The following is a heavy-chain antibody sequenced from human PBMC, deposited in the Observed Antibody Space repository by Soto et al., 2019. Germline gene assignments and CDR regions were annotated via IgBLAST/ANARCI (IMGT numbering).Heavy chain of an antibody. CDR1: GFTFSSYS. V-gene: IGHV3-21*01. D-gene: IGHD2-15*01. Sequence: VQLVESGGGLVKPGGSLRLSCAASGFTFSSYSMNWVRQAPGKGLEWVSSISSSSSYIYYADSVKGRFTISRDNAKNSLYLQMNSLRAEDTAVYYCARGEITCSGGSCSRGYAFDIWGQGTMVTVSS. CDR2: ISSSSSYI. CDR3: ARGEITCSGGSCSRGYAFDI. J-gene: IGHJ3*02.